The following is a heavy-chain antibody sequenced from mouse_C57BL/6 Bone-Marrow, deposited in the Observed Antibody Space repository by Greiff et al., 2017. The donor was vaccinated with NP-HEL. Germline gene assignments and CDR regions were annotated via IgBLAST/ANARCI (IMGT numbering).Heavy chain of an antibody. CDR1: GFSLSTSGMG. Sequence: QVTLKVCGPGILQSSQTLSLTCSFSGFSLSTSGMGVSWIRQPSGKGLEWLAHIYWDDDKRYNPSLKSRLTISKDTSRNQVFLKITSVDTADTATYYCARRNYYGSKGFAYWGQGTLVTVSA. D-gene: IGHD1-1*01. J-gene: IGHJ3*01. CDR3: ARRNYYGSKGFAY. CDR2: IYWDDDK. V-gene: IGHV8-12*01.